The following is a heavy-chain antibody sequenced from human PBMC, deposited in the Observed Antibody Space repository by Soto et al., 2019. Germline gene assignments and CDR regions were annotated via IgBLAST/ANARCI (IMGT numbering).Heavy chain of an antibody. J-gene: IGHJ5*02. CDR2: ISGSGGST. CDR3: AKDGSGSYFRRNWFDP. D-gene: IGHD1-26*01. CDR1: GFTFSSYA. V-gene: IGHV3-23*01. Sequence: HPGGSLRLSCAASGFTFSSYAMSWVRQAPGKGLEWVSAISGSGGSTYYADSVKGRFTISRDNSKNTLYLQMNSLRAEDTAVYYCAKDGSGSYFRRNWFDPWGQGTLVTVSS.